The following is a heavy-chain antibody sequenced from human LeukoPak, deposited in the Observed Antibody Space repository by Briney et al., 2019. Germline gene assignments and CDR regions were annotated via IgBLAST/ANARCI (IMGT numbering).Heavy chain of an antibody. J-gene: IGHJ3*02. CDR3: ARDTEYQLPTSGAFDI. D-gene: IGHD2-2*01. CDR2: IIPIFGTA. Sequence: GSSVKVSCKASGGTFSSYAISWVRQAPGQGLEWMGGIIPIFGTANYAQKLQGRVTITTDESTSTAYMELSSLRSEDTAVYYCARDTEYQLPTSGAFDIWGQGTMVTVSS. V-gene: IGHV1-69*05. CDR1: GGTFSSYA.